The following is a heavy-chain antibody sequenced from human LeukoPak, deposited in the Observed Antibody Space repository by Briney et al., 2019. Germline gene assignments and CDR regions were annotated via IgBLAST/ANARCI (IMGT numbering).Heavy chain of an antibody. CDR2: IKSTTDAGTT. Sequence: PGGSLRLSCAASGFTFSNAWMSWVRQAPGKGLEWVGRIKSTTDAGTTDYAAPVKGRFTISRDDSKNTLYMQMNSLKTEDTAVYYCTRQAIGGNFDYWGQGTLVTVSS. CDR3: TRQAIGGNFDY. CDR1: GFTFSNAW. D-gene: IGHD3-10*01. V-gene: IGHV3-15*01. J-gene: IGHJ4*02.